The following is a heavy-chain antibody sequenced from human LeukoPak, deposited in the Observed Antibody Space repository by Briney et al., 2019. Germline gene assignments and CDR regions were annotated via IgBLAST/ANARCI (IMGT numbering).Heavy chain of an antibody. J-gene: IGHJ6*03. D-gene: IGHD5-24*01. CDR2: IYTNGRT. CDR3: VRDKRGWLQEKNYYCYVDV. CDR1: GVSVSNFY. V-gene: IGHV4-4*07. Sequence: KPSETLPLTCAVSGVSVSNFYWSWIRQPAGKGLEWVGRIYTNGRTKYNPSLNSRVSLSVDTSKNQLSLRLASVTAADTAVFYCVRDKRGWLQEKNYYCYVDVWGKGTTVT.